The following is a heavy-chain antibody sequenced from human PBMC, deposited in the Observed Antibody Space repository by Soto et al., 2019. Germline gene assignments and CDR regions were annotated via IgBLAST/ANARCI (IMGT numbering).Heavy chain of an antibody. Sequence: GGSLRLSCEASGFTFSGFDMHWVRQPTGIGLEWVSTIGTAGDTYYAVSVKGRFTISRDNAKNSLSLQMNSLRAGDTAVYFCARGQEVGAHFFDSWGQGTQVTVSS. CDR2: IGTAGDT. J-gene: IGHJ4*02. D-gene: IGHD2-15*01. V-gene: IGHV3-13*01. CDR3: ARGQEVGAHFFDS. CDR1: GFTFSGFD.